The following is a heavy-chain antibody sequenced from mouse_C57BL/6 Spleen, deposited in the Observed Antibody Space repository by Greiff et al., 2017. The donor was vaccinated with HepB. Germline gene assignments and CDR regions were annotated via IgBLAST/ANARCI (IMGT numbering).Heavy chain of an antibody. V-gene: IGHV1-55*01. D-gene: IGHD2-3*01. CDR2: IYPGSGST. CDR3: ARWGDGYFYYAMDY. Sequence: VQLQQPGAELVKPGASVKMSCKASGYTFTSYWITWVKQMPGHGLEWIGDIYPGSGSTNYNEKFKSKATLTVDTSSSKAYMQLSSLTSEDSAVYYCARWGDGYFYYAMDYWGQGTSVTVSS. J-gene: IGHJ4*01. CDR1: GYTFTSYW.